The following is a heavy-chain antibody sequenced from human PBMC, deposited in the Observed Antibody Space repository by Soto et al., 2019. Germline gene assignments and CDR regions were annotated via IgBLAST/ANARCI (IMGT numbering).Heavy chain of an antibody. D-gene: IGHD2-8*02. CDR1: GFTFSSYA. V-gene: IGHV3-23*01. J-gene: IGHJ3*02. CDR2: ISGSGGST. Sequence: PGRSLRLSCAASGFTFSSYAMSWVRKAPGKRLEWVSAISGSGGSTYYADSVKGRFTISRDNSKNTLYLQMNSLRAEDTAVYCCAKTLVEEQRTRAFDILGKGTMVPGSS. CDR3: AKTLVEEQRTRAFDI.